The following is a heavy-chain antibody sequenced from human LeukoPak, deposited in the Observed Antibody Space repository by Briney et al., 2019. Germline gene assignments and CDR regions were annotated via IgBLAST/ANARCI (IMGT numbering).Heavy chain of an antibody. Sequence: GGSLRLSCAASGFTFSSYAMSWVRQAPGKGLEWVSYISSSSTIYYADSVKGRFTISRDNAKNSLYLQMNSLRDEDTAVYYCARDYREDYKFDYWGQGTLVTVSS. J-gene: IGHJ4*02. CDR2: ISSSSTI. D-gene: IGHD4-11*01. CDR3: ARDYREDYKFDY. V-gene: IGHV3-48*02. CDR1: GFTFSSYA.